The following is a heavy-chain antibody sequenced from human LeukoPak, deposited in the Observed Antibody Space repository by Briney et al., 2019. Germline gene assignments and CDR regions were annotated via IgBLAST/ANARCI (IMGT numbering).Heavy chain of an antibody. J-gene: IGHJ4*02. D-gene: IGHD3-22*01. CDR1: GLTFSSYN. Sequence: PGLSLRLSCAASGLTFSSYNMNWVRQAPGKGLEWVSSISSSSSYIYYADSVKGRFTISRENAKHSLYLQMNSLRAEDTAVYYCARGMIVPRGFDDGGQGTLVTVSS. CDR3: ARGMIVPRGFDD. CDR2: ISSSSSYI. V-gene: IGHV3-21*01.